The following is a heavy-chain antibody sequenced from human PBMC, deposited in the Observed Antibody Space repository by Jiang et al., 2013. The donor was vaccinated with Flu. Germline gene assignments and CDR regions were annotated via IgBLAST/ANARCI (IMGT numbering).Heavy chain of an antibody. D-gene: IGHD5-18*01. V-gene: IGHV4-39*01. CDR2: IYFSGST. CDR1: GGSISSNSYY. CDR3: ARHNLSGLGGYSYGVGY. J-gene: IGHJ4*02. Sequence: TLSLTCTVSGGSISSNSYYWAWIRQPPREGGVEWIASIYFSGSTYYNPTLKSRVTISVDTSKNQFSLKLSSVTAADTAVYYCARHNLSGLGGYSYGVGYWGQGTLVTVSS.